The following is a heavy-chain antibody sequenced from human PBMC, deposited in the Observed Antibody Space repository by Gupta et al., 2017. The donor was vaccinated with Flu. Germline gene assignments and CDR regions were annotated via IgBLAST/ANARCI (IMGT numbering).Heavy chain of an antibody. CDR1: GFTFSNAG. Sequence: QVQLVESGGGVVQPGRSLRLSCAVFGFTFSNAGIHWVGQAPGKGLEWVAVIWYDGSNKYYGDSVKGRFTISRDNSKNTLYLQMNSLRGEDTALYYCARQTGILDALDMWGQGTMVTVSS. J-gene: IGHJ3*02. CDR2: IWYDGSNK. V-gene: IGHV3-33*01. CDR3: ARQTGILDALDM. D-gene: IGHD3-10*01.